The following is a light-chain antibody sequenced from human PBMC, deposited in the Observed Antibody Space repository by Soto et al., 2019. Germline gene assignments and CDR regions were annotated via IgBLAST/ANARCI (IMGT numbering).Light chain of an antibody. J-gene: IGKJ1*01. Sequence: VMTHAPATLSGSPGGRSTLSCRSSQTINNNVAWYQLKDGQVPRLLIYGASNRATGIPDRFSGSGSGTDFTLTIRRLEPEDVAVYYCQKRGNRPQWTFGHGNTGAIK. CDR2: GAS. CDR1: QTINNN. V-gene: IGKV3-11*01. CDR3: QKRGNRPQWT.